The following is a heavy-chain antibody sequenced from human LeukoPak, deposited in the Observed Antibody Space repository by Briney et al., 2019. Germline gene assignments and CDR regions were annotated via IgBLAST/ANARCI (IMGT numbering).Heavy chain of an antibody. CDR1: GGSISSGDYY. Sequence: PSETLSLTCTVSGGSISSGDYYWSWIRQPPGKGLEWIGYICYSGSTYYNPSLKSRVTRSVDTSKNQFSLKLSYVTAVDTAVYYCARDHCSSTSCYEGGFDYWGQGTLVTVSS. V-gene: IGHV4-30-4*08. D-gene: IGHD2-2*01. J-gene: IGHJ4*02. CDR2: ICYSGST. CDR3: ARDHCSSTSCYEGGFDY.